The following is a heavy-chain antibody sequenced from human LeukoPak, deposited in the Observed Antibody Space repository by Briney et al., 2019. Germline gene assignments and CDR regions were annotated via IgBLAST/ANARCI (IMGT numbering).Heavy chain of an antibody. D-gene: IGHD3-10*01. J-gene: IGHJ4*02. Sequence: GGSLRLSCSASGFTFSVYAMHWVRQPPGKGLECVSVISNNGGNIYYADSVKGRFTISRDNAKNSLYLQMNSLRDEDTAVYYCARTSYYGSGTYYPVFDSWGQGTLVTVSS. CDR2: ISNNGGNI. V-gene: IGHV3-64*04. CDR1: GFTFSVYA. CDR3: ARTSYYGSGTYYPVFDS.